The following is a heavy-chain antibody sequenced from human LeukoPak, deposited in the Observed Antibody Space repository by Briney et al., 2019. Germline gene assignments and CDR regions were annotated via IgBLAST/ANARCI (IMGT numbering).Heavy chain of an antibody. CDR1: GFTFSSYS. CDR3: AWSSGYDLGGIDY. J-gene: IGHJ4*02. Sequence: GGSLRLSCAASGFTFSSYSMNWVRQAPGKGLEWVSSISSSSSYIYYADSVKGRFSISRDNAKNSLYLQMNSLRAEDTAVHYCAWSSGYDLGGIDYWGQGTLVTVSS. CDR2: ISSSSSYI. D-gene: IGHD5-12*01. V-gene: IGHV3-21*01.